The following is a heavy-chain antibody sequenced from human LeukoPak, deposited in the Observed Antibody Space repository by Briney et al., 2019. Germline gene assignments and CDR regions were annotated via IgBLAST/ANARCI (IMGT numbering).Heavy chain of an antibody. V-gene: IGHV3-23*01. J-gene: IGHJ4*02. Sequence: GGSMRLSCTASGFTFSSYAMSWVRQAPGKGLEWVSAISGSGGSTYYADSVKGRFTISRDTSKNTLYLQMNNMRAEDTAVYYCARPKMVDAQYYFDYWGQGTLGTGS. CDR2: ISGSGGST. D-gene: IGHD2-8*01. CDR3: ARPKMVDAQYYFDY. CDR1: GFTFSSYA.